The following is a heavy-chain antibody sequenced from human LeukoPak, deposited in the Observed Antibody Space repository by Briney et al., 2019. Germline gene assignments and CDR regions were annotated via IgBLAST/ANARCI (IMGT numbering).Heavy chain of an antibody. V-gene: IGHV1-2*02. CDR1: GYTFTGYY. J-gene: IGHJ6*03. Sequence: ASVKVSCKASGYTFTGYYMHWVRQAPGQGLEWMGWINPNSGGTNYAQKFQGRVTMTRDTSISTAYMELSRLRSDDTAVYYCARFKRFLDCYYMDVWGKGTTVTVSS. D-gene: IGHD3-3*01. CDR3: ARFKRFLDCYYMDV. CDR2: INPNSGGT.